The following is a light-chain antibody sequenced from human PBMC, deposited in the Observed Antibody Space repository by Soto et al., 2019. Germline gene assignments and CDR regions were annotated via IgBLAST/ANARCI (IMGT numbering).Light chain of an antibody. CDR2: DVS. V-gene: IGLV2-14*03. CDR1: SSDIGAYNY. Sequence: QSVLTQPASVSGSPGQSITISCTGTSSDIGAYNYVSWYQQHPGKAPKLMIYDVSNRPSGVSNRFSGSKSGNTASLTVSGRQAEDEAHYYCSSYTSSSTLVFGGGTKLPVL. J-gene: IGLJ2*01. CDR3: SSYTSSSTLV.